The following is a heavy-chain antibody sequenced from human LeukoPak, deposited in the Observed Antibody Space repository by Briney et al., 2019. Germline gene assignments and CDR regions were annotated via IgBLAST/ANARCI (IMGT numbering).Heavy chain of an antibody. CDR3: ARLQMTTVTFDY. J-gene: IGHJ4*02. D-gene: IGHD4-17*01. CDR2: IYYSGST. V-gene: IGHV4-31*03. CDR1: GGSISSGGYY. Sequence: SQTLSLTCTVSGGSISSGGYYWSWIRQHPGKGLEWIGYIYYSGSTYYDPSLKSRVTISVDTSKNQFSLKLSSVTAADTAVYYCARLQMTTVTFDYWGQGTLVTVSS.